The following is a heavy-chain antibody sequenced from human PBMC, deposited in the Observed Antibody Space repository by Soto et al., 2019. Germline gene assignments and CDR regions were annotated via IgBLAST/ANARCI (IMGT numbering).Heavy chain of an antibody. CDR3: AKPSGGGDCYGDHDAFDI. CDR1: GFTFSNYG. J-gene: IGHJ3*02. CDR2: ISYDGGKK. D-gene: IGHD2-21*02. V-gene: IGHV3-30*18. Sequence: QVQLVESGGGVVQPGRSLRLSCAASGFTFSNYGIHWVRQAPGKGLERVAAISYDGGKKYYAESVKGRFTISRDNSKNTVYVQMNSVRADDTAVYYCAKPSGGGDCYGDHDAFDIWGQGTMVTVSS.